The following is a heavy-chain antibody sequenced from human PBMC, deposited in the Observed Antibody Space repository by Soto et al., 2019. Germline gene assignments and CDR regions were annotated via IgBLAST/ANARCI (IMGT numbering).Heavy chain of an antibody. Sequence: GGSLRLSCAASGFDASVNFMTWVRQAPGKGLEWVSAINNAYSTFYADSVKGRFTISRDNSKNTVYLQVNSLRVEDTAMYYCVRENYYYGMDVWGQGTTVTVSS. CDR1: GFDASVNF. V-gene: IGHV3-66*01. J-gene: IGHJ6*02. CDR3: VRENYYYGMDV. CDR2: INNAYST.